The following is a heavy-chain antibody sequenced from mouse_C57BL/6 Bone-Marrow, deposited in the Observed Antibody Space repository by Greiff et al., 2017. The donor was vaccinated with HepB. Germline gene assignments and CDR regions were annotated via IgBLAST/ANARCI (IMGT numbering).Heavy chain of an antibody. CDR3: ARVGGLPLYYFDY. D-gene: IGHD2-4*01. Sequence: LVESGAELVKPGASVKLSCKASGYTFTSYWMHWVKQRPGRGLEWIGRIDPNSGGTKYNEKFKSKATLTVDKPSSTAYMQLSSLTSEDSAVYYCARVGGLPLYYFDYWGQGTTLTVSS. CDR2: IDPNSGGT. V-gene: IGHV1-72*01. CDR1: GYTFTSYW. J-gene: IGHJ2*01.